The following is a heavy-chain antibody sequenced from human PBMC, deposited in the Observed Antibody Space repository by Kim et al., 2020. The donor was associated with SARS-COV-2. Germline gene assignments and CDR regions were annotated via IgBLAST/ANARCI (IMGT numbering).Heavy chain of an antibody. CDR2: IYYSGST. V-gene: IGHV4-59*01. D-gene: IGHD2-2*01. J-gene: IGHJ5*02. CDR1: GGSISSYY. CDR3: AREGEEYQLLGGGTPWFDP. Sequence: SETLSLTCTVSGGSISSYYWSWIRQPPGKGLEWIGYIYYSGSTNYNPSLKSRVTISVDTSKNQFSLKLSSVTAADTAVYYCAREGEEYQLLGGGTPWFDPWGQGTLVTVSS.